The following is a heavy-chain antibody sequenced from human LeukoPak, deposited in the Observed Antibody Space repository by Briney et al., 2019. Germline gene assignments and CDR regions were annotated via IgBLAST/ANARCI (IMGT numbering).Heavy chain of an antibody. CDR3: ARMKSGVRAVAAPPYYYYGMDV. D-gene: IGHD2-15*01. V-gene: IGHV1-18*01. J-gene: IGHJ6*02. CDR2: ISAYNGNT. Sequence: GASVKVSCKASGYTFTSYGISWVRQAPGQGLEWMGWISAYNGNTNYAQKLQGRVTMTTDTSTSTAYMELRSLRSDDTAVYYCARMKSGVRAVAAPPYYYYGMDVWGQGTTVTVSS. CDR1: GYTFTSYG.